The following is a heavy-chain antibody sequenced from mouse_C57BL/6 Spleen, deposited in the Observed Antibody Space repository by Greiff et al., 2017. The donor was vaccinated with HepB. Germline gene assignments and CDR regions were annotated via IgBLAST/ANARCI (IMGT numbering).Heavy chain of an antibody. Sequence: VQLQQSGAELVRPGTSVKVSCKASGYAFTNYLIEWVKQRPGQGLEWIGVINPGSGGTNYNEKFKGKATLTADKASSTTYMQLSSLTSEDSAVYFGARRGYGYDGNYYAMDYWGQGTSVTVSS. D-gene: IGHD2-2*01. V-gene: IGHV1-54*01. CDR1: GYAFTNYL. CDR2: INPGSGGT. J-gene: IGHJ4*01. CDR3: ARRGYGYDGNYYAMDY.